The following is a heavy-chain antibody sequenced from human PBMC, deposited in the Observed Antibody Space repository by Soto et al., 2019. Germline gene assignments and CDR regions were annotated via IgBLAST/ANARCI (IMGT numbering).Heavy chain of an antibody. J-gene: IGHJ4*02. CDR3: AKDMAY. V-gene: IGHV3-23*01. Sequence: GGSLRLSCAASGFTFSSYSLSWVRQAPGKGLEWVSAISGSGSTTYYADSVKGRFTVSRDNSKNTLYLQMNSLRAGDTAVYYCAKDMAYWGQGTLVTLSS. CDR1: GFTFSSYS. CDR2: ISGSGSTT.